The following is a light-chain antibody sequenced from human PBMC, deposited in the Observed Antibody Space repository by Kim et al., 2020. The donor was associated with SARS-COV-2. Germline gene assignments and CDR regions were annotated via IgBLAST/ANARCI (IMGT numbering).Light chain of an antibody. J-gene: IGKJ2*01. CDR3: QQYNDWPPYA. Sequence: EIVMTQSPATLSVSPGERATLSCRASQSISSNLAWYQQKPGQAPRLLIYGASTGATGIPARFSGSGSGTEFTLTISSLQSEDFALYYCQQYNDWPPYAFGQGTKLEI. V-gene: IGKV3-15*01. CDR1: QSISSN. CDR2: GAS.